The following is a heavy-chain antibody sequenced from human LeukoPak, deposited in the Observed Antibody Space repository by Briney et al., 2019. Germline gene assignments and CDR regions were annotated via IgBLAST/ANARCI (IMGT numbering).Heavy chain of an antibody. V-gene: IGHV3-74*01. D-gene: IGHD5-24*01. Sequence: GGSLRLSCAASGFTFSSYWMHWVRQAPGKGLVWVSRIHSGGSTTNYADSVKGRFTISRDNAKNTLYLQMNSLRAEDTAVYHCTRDAWMASTPLDYWGQGTLVTVSS. CDR3: TRDAWMASTPLDY. CDR1: GFTFSSYW. J-gene: IGHJ4*02. CDR2: IHSGGSTT.